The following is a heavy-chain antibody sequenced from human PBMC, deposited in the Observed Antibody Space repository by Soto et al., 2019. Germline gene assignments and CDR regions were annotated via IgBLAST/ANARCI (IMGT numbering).Heavy chain of an antibody. J-gene: IGHJ4*01. V-gene: IGHV4-4*02. Sequence: SETMPPTCDDSDGSVSYNHWSSWFLQSPGEGLEWIGDIHHGGSTNYHPSLKSRVTMSVDQSKNQLFLNLISVPAADTAVYYHDRELSLAPRAFD. CDR2: IHHGGST. CDR3: DRELSLAPRAFD. CDR1: DGSVSYNHW.